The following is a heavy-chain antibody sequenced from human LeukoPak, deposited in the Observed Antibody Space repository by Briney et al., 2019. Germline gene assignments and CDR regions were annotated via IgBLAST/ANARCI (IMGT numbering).Heavy chain of an antibody. CDR1: GGSISSYY. D-gene: IGHD3-10*01. J-gene: IGHJ5*02. V-gene: IGHV4-59*01. CDR3: ARAIYGNWFDP. CDR2: IYYSGST. Sequence: PSETLSLTCTVSGGSISSYYWSWIRQPPGKGLEWIGYIYYSGSTNYNPSLKSRVTISVDTSKNQFSLKLSPVTAADTAVYYCARAIYGNWFDPWGQGTLVTVSS.